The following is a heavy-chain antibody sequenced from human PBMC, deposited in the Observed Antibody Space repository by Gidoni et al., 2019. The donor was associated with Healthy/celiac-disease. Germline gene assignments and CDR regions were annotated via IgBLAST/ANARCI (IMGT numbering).Heavy chain of an antibody. CDR3: ASGGGGYAHYFDY. CDR2: ISYDGSNK. D-gene: IGHD2-15*01. J-gene: IGHJ4*02. Sequence: QGQLLESGGGVVQPGRSLRPSCAAPGFNFSSYAMHWVRQAPGKGLEWVAVISYDGSNKYYADSVKGRFTISRDNSKNTLYLQMNSLRAEDTAVYYCASGGGGYAHYFDYWGQGTLVTVSS. CDR1: GFNFSSYA. V-gene: IGHV3-30-3*01.